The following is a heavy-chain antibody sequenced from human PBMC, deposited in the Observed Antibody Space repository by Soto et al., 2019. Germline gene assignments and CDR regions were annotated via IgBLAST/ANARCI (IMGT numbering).Heavy chain of an antibody. CDR1: GSTFSSNA. CDR3: AYVYGDYELYYFDYMDV. J-gene: IGHJ6*03. D-gene: IGHD4-17*01. V-gene: IGHV3-23*01. Sequence: PGGSLRLSCAAPGSTFSSNAMSWVRWAPRQGLEWVSAFSGSVGSTYYADSVKGRFTISIDNSKITLYLQMNSLRAEDTSVYYCAYVYGDYELYYFDYMDVWGKGTTITVSS. CDR2: FSGSVGST.